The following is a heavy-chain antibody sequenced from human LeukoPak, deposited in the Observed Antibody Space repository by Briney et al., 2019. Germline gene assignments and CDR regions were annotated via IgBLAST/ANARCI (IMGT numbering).Heavy chain of an antibody. D-gene: IGHD2-15*01. J-gene: IGHJ5*02. Sequence: GESLKISCKGSGYSFTSYWIGWVRQMPGKGLEWMGIIYPGDSDTRYSPSFQGQVTISADKSISTAYLQWSSLKASDTAMYYCARSGGYCSGGSCYPEHNWFDPWGQGTLVTVSS. V-gene: IGHV5-51*01. CDR1: GYSFTSYW. CDR3: ARSGGYCSGGSCYPEHNWFDP. CDR2: IYPGDSDT.